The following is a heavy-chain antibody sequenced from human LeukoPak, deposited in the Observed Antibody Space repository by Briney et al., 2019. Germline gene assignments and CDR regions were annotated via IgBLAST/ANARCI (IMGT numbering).Heavy chain of an antibody. CDR2: ISAYNGNT. J-gene: IGHJ4*02. CDR1: GYTFTSYG. Sequence: ASVKVSCKASGYTFTSYGISWVRQAPGQGLEWMGWISAYNGNTNYAQKLQGRVTMTTDTSTSTAYMELRSLRSDDTAVYHCARDRDSSGYYYVINDYWGQGTLVTVSS. CDR3: ARDRDSSGYYYVINDY. V-gene: IGHV1-18*01. D-gene: IGHD3-22*01.